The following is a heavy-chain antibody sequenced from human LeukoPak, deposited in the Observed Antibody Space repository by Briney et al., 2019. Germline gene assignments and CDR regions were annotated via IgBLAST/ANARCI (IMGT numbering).Heavy chain of an antibody. D-gene: IGHD3-22*01. V-gene: IGHV4-4*07. J-gene: IGHJ2*01. CDR3: ARLLGSSGYAGDWYFDL. CDR1: GASVTRYY. CDR2: IYTNGTV. Sequence: SETLSLTCSVSGASVTRYYWSWIRQPVGKGLEWFGRIYTNGTVNYNPSLKSRVTMSRETSKNQFSLKLTSVTAADTVVYYCARLLGSSGYAGDWYFDLWGRGILVTISS.